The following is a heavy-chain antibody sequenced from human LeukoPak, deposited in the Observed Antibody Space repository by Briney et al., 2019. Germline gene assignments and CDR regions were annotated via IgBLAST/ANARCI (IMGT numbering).Heavy chain of an antibody. D-gene: IGHD6-19*01. J-gene: IGHJ4*02. V-gene: IGHV4-59*12. CDR2: LYYSGST. CDR3: ARAQVSSVFDY. Sequence: KSSETLSLTCTVSGGSISSYYWSWIRQPPGKGLEWIGSLYYSGSTYNPSLKSRVTISVDTSKNQFSLKLSSVTAADTAVYYCARAQVSSVFDYWGQGTLVTVSS. CDR1: GGSISSYY.